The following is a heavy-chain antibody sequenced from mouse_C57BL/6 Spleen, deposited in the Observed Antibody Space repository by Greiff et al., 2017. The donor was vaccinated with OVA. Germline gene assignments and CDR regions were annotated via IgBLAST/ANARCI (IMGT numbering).Heavy chain of an antibody. CDR2: IHPNSGST. CDR3: ARGADGNPWFAY. Sequence: QVQLQQPGAELVKPGASVKLSCKASGYTFTSYWMHWVKQRPGQGLEWIGMIHPNSGSTNYNEKFKSKATLTVDKSSSTAYMQLSSLISEDSAVYYCARGADGNPWFAYWGQGTLVTVSA. CDR1: GYTFTSYW. V-gene: IGHV1-64*01. D-gene: IGHD2-1*01. J-gene: IGHJ3*01.